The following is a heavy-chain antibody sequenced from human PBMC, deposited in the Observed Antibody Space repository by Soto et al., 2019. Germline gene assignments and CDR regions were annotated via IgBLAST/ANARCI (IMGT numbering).Heavy chain of an antibody. CDR2: IIPIFGTA. CDR1: GGTFSSYA. CDR3: ASSYYDYVGGSWLTGFAP. J-gene: IGHJ5*02. Sequence: QVQLVQSGAEVKKPGSSVKVSCKASGGTFSSYAISWVRQAPGQGLEWMGGIIPIFGTANYAQKFQGRVTITADESTSTAYMELSSLRSEDTAVYYCASSYYDYVGGSWLTGFAPWGQGTLVTVSS. D-gene: IGHD3-16*01. V-gene: IGHV1-69*01.